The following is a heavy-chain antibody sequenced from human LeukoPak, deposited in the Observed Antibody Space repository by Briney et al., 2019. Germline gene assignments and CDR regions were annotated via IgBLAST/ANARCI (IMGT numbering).Heavy chain of an antibody. Sequence: PGGSLRLSCAASGFTFSSYSMNWVRQAPGKGLEWVSSISSSSSYIYYADSVKGRFTISRDNSKNTLYLQMNSLRAEDTAVYYCVKDRGYSYGLPDYWGQGTLVTVSS. D-gene: IGHD5-18*01. CDR3: VKDRGYSYGLPDY. CDR2: ISSSSSYI. V-gene: IGHV3-21*01. J-gene: IGHJ4*02. CDR1: GFTFSSYS.